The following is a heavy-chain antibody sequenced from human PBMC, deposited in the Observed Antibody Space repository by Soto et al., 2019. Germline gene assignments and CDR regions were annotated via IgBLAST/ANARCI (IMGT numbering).Heavy chain of an antibody. CDR1: GGSISSYY. V-gene: IGHV4-59*04. Sequence: SETLSLTCTVSGGSISSYYWSWIRQPPGKGLEWIGYIYYSGSTYYNPSLKSRVTISVDTSKNQFSLKLSSVTAADTAVYYCAGPGLYYYGSGSHINWFDPWGQGTLVTVSS. CDR3: AGPGLYYYGSGSHINWFDP. CDR2: IYYSGST. J-gene: IGHJ5*02. D-gene: IGHD3-10*01.